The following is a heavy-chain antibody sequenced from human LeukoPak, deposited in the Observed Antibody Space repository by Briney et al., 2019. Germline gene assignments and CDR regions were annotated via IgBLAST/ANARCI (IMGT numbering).Heavy chain of an antibody. CDR2: IYNNGSP. CDR1: GDSISSGVYY. Sequence: SETLSLTCTVSGDSISSGVYYWNWIRQHPGRGLEWIGFIYNNGSPKYNPSLKNRLTISADTSKNHFSLKLSSVTAADTAVYYCARGESLDFDPWGQGTLVTVSS. J-gene: IGHJ5*02. CDR3: ARGESLDFDP. D-gene: IGHD1-26*01. V-gene: IGHV4-31*03.